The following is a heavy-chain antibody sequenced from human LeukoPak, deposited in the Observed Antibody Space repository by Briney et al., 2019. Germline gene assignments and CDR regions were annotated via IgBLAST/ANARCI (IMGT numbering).Heavy chain of an antibody. CDR1: EFTFSSYS. J-gene: IGHJ4*02. CDR3: ARQGEARTRYFDY. V-gene: IGHV3-21*01. D-gene: IGHD6-6*01. Sequence: PGGSLRLSCAASEFTFSSYSMNWVRQAPGKGLEWVSSISSSSSYTYYADSVKGRFTISRDNAKNSLYLQMNSLRAEDTAVYYCARQGEARTRYFDYWGQGTLVTVSS. CDR2: ISSSSSYT.